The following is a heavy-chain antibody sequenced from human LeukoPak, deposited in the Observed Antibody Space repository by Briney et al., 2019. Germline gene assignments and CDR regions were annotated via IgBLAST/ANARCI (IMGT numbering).Heavy chain of an antibody. V-gene: IGHV3-66*01. CDR1: GFTVSSNY. D-gene: IGHD6-13*01. CDR2: IYTGGST. J-gene: IGHJ4*02. CDR3: ARVGYSSSWNHFDY. Sequence: PGGSLRLSCATSGFTVSSNYMSWVRQAPGKGLEWVSVIYTGGSTYYADSVKGRFTISRDNSKNTLYLQMNSLRAEDTAVYYCARVGYSSSWNHFDYWGQGTLVTVSS.